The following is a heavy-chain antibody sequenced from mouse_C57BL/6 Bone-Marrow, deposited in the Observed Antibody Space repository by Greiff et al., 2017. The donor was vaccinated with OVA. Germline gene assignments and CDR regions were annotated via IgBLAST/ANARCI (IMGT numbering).Heavy chain of an antibody. J-gene: IGHJ4*01. CDR3: ARRGNWDGIFFYYAMDC. V-gene: IGHV1-53*01. CDR1: GYTFTSYW. CDR2: INPSNGGT. D-gene: IGHD4-1*01. Sequence: QVQLQQPGTELVKPGASVKLSCKASGYTFTSYWMNWVKQRPGQGLEWIGNINPSNGGTNYNEKFKSKATVTVDKSSSTAYMQLSSLTSEDSAVYYCARRGNWDGIFFYYAMDCWGKGTSVTVSS.